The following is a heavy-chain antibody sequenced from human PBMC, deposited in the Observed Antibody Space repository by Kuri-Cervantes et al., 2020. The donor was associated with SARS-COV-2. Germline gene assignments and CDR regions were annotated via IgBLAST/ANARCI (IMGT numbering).Heavy chain of an antibody. CDR3: ARSYYDFWSGYENAYNWFDP. CDR1: GGSISSGDYY. CDR2: IYTSWST. D-gene: IGHD3-3*01. Sequence: LRLSCTVSGGSISSGDYYWSWIRQPPGKGLEWIGRIYTSWSTNYNPSLKSRVTMSVDTSKNQFSLKLSSVTAADTAVYYCARSYYDFWSGYENAYNWFDPWGQGTLVTVSS. V-gene: IGHV4-61*02. J-gene: IGHJ5*02.